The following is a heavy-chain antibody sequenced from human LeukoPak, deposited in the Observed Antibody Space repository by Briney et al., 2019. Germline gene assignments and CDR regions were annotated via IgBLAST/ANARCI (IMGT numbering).Heavy chain of an antibody. D-gene: IGHD2-2*01. CDR3: ARAGGYCSSTSCYRDWFDP. J-gene: IGHJ5*02. Sequence: ASVKVSCKPSGYTFTGYYMHWVRQAPGQGLEWMGWINPNSGGTNYAQKFQGRVTMTRDTAISTAYMELSRLRSDDTAVYYCARAGGYCSSTSCYRDWFDPWGQGTPVTVSS. CDR1: GYTFTGYY. CDR2: INPNSGGT. V-gene: IGHV1-2*02.